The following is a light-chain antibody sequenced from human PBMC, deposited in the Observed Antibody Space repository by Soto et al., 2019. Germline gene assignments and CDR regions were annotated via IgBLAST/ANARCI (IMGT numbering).Light chain of an antibody. CDR1: QSISSW. CDR2: DAS. J-gene: IGKJ1*01. V-gene: IGKV1-5*01. CDR3: QQYNSYPWT. Sequence: DIQMTQSPSTLSASVGDRVTITCRASQSISSWLAWYQQKPGKAPKLLIYDASSLESGVPSRFSGSGAGTEFTLTISSLQPDDFATYYCQQYNSYPWTFLQGTKVEIK.